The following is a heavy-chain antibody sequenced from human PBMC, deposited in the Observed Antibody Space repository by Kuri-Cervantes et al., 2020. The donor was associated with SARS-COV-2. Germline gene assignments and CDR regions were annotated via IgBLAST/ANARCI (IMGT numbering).Heavy chain of an antibody. J-gene: IGHJ6*02. CDR2: IKQDGSEK. CDR3: SRDGKTTAVWNYDYYGLDV. V-gene: IGHV3-7*01. CDR1: GFTFSSYW. D-gene: IGHD1/OR15-1a*01. Sequence: GESLKISCAASGFTFSSYWMSWVRQAPGKGLEWVANIKQDGSEKYYVDSVKGRFTTSRDNAKNSLYLQMNSLRAEDTAVYFCSRDGKTTAVWNYDYYGLDVWGQGTTVTVSS.